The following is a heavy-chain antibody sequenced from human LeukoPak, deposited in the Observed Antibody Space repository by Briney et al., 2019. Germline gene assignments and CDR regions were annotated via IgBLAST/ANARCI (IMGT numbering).Heavy chain of an antibody. J-gene: IGHJ4*01. D-gene: IGHD3-16*02. Sequence: GGSLRLSCAASGFTFDDYAMSWVRQAPGKGLEWVSAISGSGGSTYYADSVKGRFTISRDNSKNTLYLQMNSLRAEDTAVYYCAQFVRDYVWGSYRYSDDYWGQGTLVTVSS. CDR2: ISGSGGST. CDR3: AQFVRDYVWGSYRYSDDY. V-gene: IGHV3-23*01. CDR1: GFTFDDYA.